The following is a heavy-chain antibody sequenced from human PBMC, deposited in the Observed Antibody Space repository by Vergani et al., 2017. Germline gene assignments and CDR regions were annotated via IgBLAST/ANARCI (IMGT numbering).Heavy chain of an antibody. CDR2: INHSGST. CDR3: ARGIGLRLRWFGELPLHFDY. Sequence: QVQLQQWGAGLLKPSETLSLTCAVYGGSFSGYYWSWIRQPPGKGLEWIGEINHSGSTNYNPSLKSRVTISVDTSKNQFALKLSSVTAADTAVYYGARGIGLRLRWFGELPLHFDYWGQGTLVTVSS. D-gene: IGHD3-10*01. V-gene: IGHV4-34*01. J-gene: IGHJ4*02. CDR1: GGSFSGYY.